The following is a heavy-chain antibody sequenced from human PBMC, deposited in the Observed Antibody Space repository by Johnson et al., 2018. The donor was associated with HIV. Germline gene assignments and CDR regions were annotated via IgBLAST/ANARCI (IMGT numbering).Heavy chain of an antibody. V-gene: IGHV3-66*01. CDR1: GFTVSSDY. CDR3: AREYSSGYPDAFDI. J-gene: IGHJ3*02. Sequence: VQLVESGGGVVQPGGSLRLSCAASGFTVSSDYMSWVRQAPGKGLEWVSVIYSGGSTYYADSVKGRFTISRDNSKNTLYLQMNSLRAEDTAVYYCAREYSSGYPDAFDIWGQGTMVTVSS. D-gene: IGHD3-22*01. CDR2: IYSGGST.